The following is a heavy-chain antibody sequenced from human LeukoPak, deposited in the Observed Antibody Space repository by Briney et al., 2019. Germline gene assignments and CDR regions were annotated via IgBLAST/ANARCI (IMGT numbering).Heavy chain of an antibody. CDR1: GYTFTSYD. Sequence: ASVKVSCKASGYTFTSYDIGWVRQAPGQGLEWMGWISAYNDNTNYAQKLQGRVTMTTDTSTSTAYMDLRSLRSDDTAVYYCARGLLWFGEGGNYFDNWGQGTLVTVSS. CDR3: ARGLLWFGEGGNYFDN. J-gene: IGHJ4*02. V-gene: IGHV1-18*01. D-gene: IGHD3-10*01. CDR2: ISAYNDNT.